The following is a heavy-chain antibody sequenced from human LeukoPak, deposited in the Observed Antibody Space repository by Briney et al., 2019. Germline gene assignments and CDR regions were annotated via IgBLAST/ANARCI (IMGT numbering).Heavy chain of an antibody. J-gene: IGHJ4*02. CDR1: GYTFTGYY. V-gene: IGHV1-2*02. Sequence: ASVKVSCKASGYTFTGYYMQWVRQAPGQGLEWMGWINPSSGDTNYAQKFQGRVTMTRDTSINTAYMELSSLRSDDTAVYYCTRGTYCSSTSCFAGPFDYWGQGTLVTVSS. D-gene: IGHD2-2*01. CDR3: TRGTYCSSTSCFAGPFDY. CDR2: INPSSGDT.